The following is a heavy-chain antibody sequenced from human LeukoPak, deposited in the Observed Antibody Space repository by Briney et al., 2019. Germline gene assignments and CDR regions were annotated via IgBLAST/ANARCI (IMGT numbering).Heavy chain of an antibody. D-gene: IGHD1-26*01. J-gene: IGHJ4*02. CDR3: ASGLVGGTNY. CDR2: VNSDGSSS. V-gene: IGHV3-74*01. Sequence: GGSLRLSCAAPGFTFSSYWMHWVRQAPGKGLVFVSRVNSDGSSSSYADSVKGRFTISRDNAKNTLYLQMNSLRAEDTAVYYCASGLVGGTNYWGQGTLVTVSS. CDR1: GFTFSSYW.